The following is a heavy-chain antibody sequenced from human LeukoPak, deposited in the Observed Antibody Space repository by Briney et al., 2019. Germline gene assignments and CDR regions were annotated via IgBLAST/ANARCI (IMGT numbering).Heavy chain of an antibody. V-gene: IGHV3-48*04. CDR3: ARLWGGNGYSGGSLNL. CDR1: GFTFSDYS. D-gene: IGHD3-16*01. Sequence: GGSLRLSCAASGFTFSDYSMNWVRQAPGKGLEWVSYISFSVNTKYYGDSVKGRFTISRDNAKNSLYLHTDSLRAEDTAVYYCARLWGGNGYSGGSLNLWGQGTLVTVSS. J-gene: IGHJ5*02. CDR2: ISFSVNTK.